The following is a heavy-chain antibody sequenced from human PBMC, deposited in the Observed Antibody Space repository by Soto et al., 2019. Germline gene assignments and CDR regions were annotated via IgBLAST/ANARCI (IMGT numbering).Heavy chain of an antibody. CDR1: GGSISSGGYS. CDR3: ARGGSSPTDY. CDR2: IYHSGST. J-gene: IGHJ4*02. V-gene: IGHV4-30-2*01. Sequence: SETLSLTCAVSGGSISSGGYSWSWIRQPPGRGLEWIGYIYHSGSTYYNPSLKSRVTISVDRSKNQFSLKLSSVTVADTAVYYCARGGSSPTDYWGQGTLVTV. D-gene: IGHD6-13*01.